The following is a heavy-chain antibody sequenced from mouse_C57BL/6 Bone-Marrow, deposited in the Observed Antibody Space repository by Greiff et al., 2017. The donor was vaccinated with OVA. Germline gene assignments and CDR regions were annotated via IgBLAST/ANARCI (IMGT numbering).Heavy chain of an antibody. Sequence: EVKLEESGGGLVQPGGSMKLSCVASGFTFSNYWMNWVRQSPEKGLEWVAQIRLKSDNYATHYAESGKGRFTISRDDSKSSVYLKMNNLRAEDTGIYYCAGTGNFAYWGQGTLVTVSA. V-gene: IGHV6-3*01. J-gene: IGHJ3*01. D-gene: IGHD4-1*01. CDR1: GFTFSNYW. CDR3: AGTGNFAY. CDR2: IRLKSDNYAT.